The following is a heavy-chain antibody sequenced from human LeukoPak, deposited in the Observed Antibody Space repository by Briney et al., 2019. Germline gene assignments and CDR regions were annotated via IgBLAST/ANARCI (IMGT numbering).Heavy chain of an antibody. CDR1: GGSISSSSYY. CDR2: IYYSGST. J-gene: IGHJ3*02. CDR3: ARDFGQRDCSGGSCYSTDAFDI. V-gene: IGHV4-39*07. Sequence: RSETLSLTCTVSGGSISSSSYYWGWIRQPPGKGLEWIGSIYYSGSTYYNPSLKSRVTISLDTSKNQFSLKLSSVTAADTAVYYCARDFGQRDCSGGSCYSTDAFDIWGQGTMVTVSS. D-gene: IGHD2-15*01.